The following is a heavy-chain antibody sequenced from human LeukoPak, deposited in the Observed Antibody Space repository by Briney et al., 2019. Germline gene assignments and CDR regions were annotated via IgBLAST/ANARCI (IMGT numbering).Heavy chain of an antibody. J-gene: IGHJ4*02. CDR1: GGSFSGFY. V-gene: IGHV4-34*01. CDR3: ARGWELPAY. Sequence: SETLSLTCAVYGGSFSGFYWSWIRQPPGKGLEWIGEINHSGSTNYNPSLKSRVTISVDTSKNQFSLKLSSVTAAVTAVYYCARGWELPAYWGQGTLVTVSS. D-gene: IGHD1-26*01. CDR2: INHSGST.